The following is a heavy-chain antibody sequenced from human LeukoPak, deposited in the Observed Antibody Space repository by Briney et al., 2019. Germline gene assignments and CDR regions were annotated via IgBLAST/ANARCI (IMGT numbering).Heavy chain of an antibody. Sequence: GGSLRLSCAASGFSFNSYWMMWVRQAPGKGLEWVANINQGGSEKNYVDSVKGRFTISRDNAKTSLYLQMNSLRAEDTALYYCAIGFFDWLPHFDYWGQGTLVTVSS. CDR1: GFSFNSYW. J-gene: IGHJ4*02. D-gene: IGHD3-9*01. V-gene: IGHV3-7*01. CDR2: INQGGSEK. CDR3: AIGFFDWLPHFDY.